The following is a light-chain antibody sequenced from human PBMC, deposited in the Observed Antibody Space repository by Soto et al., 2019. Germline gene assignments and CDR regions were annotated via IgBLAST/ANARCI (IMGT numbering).Light chain of an antibody. CDR3: CSYAGDYMFV. V-gene: IGLV2-23*01. Sequence: QSALTQPASVSGSPGQSITISCTGTNSDLGSYNPVSWFQQHPGKVPKVMIYEGTKRPSGVSDRFSGSKSDNTASLTISGLHAEEEGDYYCCSYAGDYMFVFGTGTKVTVL. CDR2: EGT. J-gene: IGLJ1*01. CDR1: NSDLGSYNP.